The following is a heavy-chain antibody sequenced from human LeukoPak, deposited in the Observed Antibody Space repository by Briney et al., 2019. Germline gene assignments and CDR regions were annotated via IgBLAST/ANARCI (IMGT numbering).Heavy chain of an antibody. CDR2: IYPGDSDT. CDR3: ARRYCSSSTCYYPLDY. CDR1: GYRFTSYW. J-gene: IGHJ4*02. D-gene: IGHD2-2*01. Sequence: GESLKISCKGSGYRFTSYWIGWVRQMPGKGLEWMGIIYPGDSDTRYSPSFQGQVTISADKSISTAYLQWSSLKASDTAMYYCARRYCSSSTCYYPLDYWGQGTLVTVSS. V-gene: IGHV5-51*01.